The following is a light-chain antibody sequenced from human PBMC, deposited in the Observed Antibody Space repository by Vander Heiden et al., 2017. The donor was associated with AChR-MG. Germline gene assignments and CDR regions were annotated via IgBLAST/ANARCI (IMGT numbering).Light chain of an antibody. CDR2: DVR. CDR1: SIDIGRYDY. CDR3: TSFTTINTYV. Sequence: QSALTQPASVSRPPGQSLNISCTGTSIDIGRYDYVSWYQQHPGKVPKLLIYDVRNRPSGVSTRFSGSKSGNTASLTISGLQAEDEADYYCTSFTTINTYVFGTGTEVTVL. V-gene: IGLV2-14*03. J-gene: IGLJ1*01.